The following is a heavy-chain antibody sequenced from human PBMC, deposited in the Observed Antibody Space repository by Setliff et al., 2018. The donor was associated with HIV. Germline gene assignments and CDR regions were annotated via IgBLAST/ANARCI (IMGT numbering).Heavy chain of an antibody. Sequence: GGSLRLSCVTSGFTFTSHSMNWVRLRPGKGLEWVASISGSGTYTHYADSVKGRFTISRDNAKNSLYLQMNSLRAEDTAVYYCAREHFWSGYYSYDAFDIWGQGPMVTVSS. CDR3: AREHFWSGYYSYDAFDI. CDR2: ISGSGTYT. CDR1: GFTFTSHS. J-gene: IGHJ3*02. V-gene: IGHV3-21*04. D-gene: IGHD3-3*02.